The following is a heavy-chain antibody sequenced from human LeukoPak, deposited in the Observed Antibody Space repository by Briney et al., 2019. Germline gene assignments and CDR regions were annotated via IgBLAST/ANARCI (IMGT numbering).Heavy chain of an antibody. J-gene: IGHJ6*02. D-gene: IGHD2-15*01. CDR2: ISYDGSNK. Sequence: RGRSLRLSCAASGFTFSSYGRRWGREAPGKGLWWGADISYDGSNKKYAHSVKGRFTIYRDNSKTTLYLQMNSLRDEDTAVYYCAKDRERSGYYSYGMDVWGQGTTVTVSS. V-gene: IGHV3-30*18. CDR3: AKDRERSGYYSYGMDV. CDR1: GFTFSSYG.